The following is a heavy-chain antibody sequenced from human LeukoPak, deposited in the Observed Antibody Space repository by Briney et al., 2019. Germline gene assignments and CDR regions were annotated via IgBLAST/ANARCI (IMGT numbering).Heavy chain of an antibody. Sequence: PGGSLRLSCAASGFTFSSYWMHWVRQAPGKGLVWVSRINSDGSSTSYADSVKGRFTISRDNAKNTLYLQMNSLRAEDTAVYYCARGMFVVDYYYGMDVWGQGTTVTASS. D-gene: IGHD2-15*01. J-gene: IGHJ6*02. CDR1: GFTFSSYW. CDR3: ARGMFVVDYYYGMDV. CDR2: INSDGSST. V-gene: IGHV3-74*01.